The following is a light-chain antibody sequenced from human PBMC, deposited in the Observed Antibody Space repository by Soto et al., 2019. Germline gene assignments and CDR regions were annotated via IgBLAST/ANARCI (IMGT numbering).Light chain of an antibody. CDR2: TAS. J-gene: IGKJ2*01. CDR1: QSVSNY. Sequence: DIQMTQSPSSLSASVGDRVTITCRASQSVSNYLNWFQHKPGRAPKLLIHTASTLRSGVPSRFSGSGTGAEFTLTISSLQREDFATYYCQQSYTTPFTFGQGTELEIK. V-gene: IGKV1-39*01. CDR3: QQSYTTPFT.